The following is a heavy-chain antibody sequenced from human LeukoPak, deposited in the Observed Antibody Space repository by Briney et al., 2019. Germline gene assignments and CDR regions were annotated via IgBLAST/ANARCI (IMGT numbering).Heavy chain of an antibody. CDR2: VYPGDSDT. V-gene: IGHV5-51*01. CDR3: ARPRGRGNGDYEFAFDI. D-gene: IGHD4-17*01. CDR1: GYSVTSYW. Sequence: GESLKVSCKGSGYSVTSYWIGGVSQMTGQGLEWMGIVYPGDSDTRYSPSFQGQVTISADKSISTAYLQWSSLKASDTAMYYCARPRGRGNGDYEFAFDIWGQGTMVSVSS. J-gene: IGHJ3*02.